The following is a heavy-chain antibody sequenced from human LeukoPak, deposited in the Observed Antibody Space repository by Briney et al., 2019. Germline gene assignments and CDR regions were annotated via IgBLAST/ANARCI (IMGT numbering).Heavy chain of an antibody. CDR3: ATVRYFDWALDY. CDR1: GYTFTGYY. V-gene: IGHV1-2*02. CDR2: INPNSGGT. J-gene: IGHJ4*02. D-gene: IGHD3-9*01. Sequence: ASVKVSCKASGYTFTGYYMHWVRQAPGQGLEWMGWINPNSGGTNYVQKFQGRVTMTRDTSISTAYMELSRLRSDDTAVYYCATVRYFDWALDYWGQGTLVTVSS.